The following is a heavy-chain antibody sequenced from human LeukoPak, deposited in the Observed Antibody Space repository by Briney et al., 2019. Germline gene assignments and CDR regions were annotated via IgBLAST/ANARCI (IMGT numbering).Heavy chain of an antibody. J-gene: IGHJ4*02. V-gene: IGHV7-4-1*02. CDR3: AKWDY. CDR1: GYIFTDYA. D-gene: IGHD2-8*01. CDR2: INTNTGNP. Sequence: ASVKVSCKASGYIFTDYAMNWVRQAPGQGLEYMGWINTNTGNPTYAQGFTGRFVFSLDSSVTTAYLQISSLKAADTAVYYCAKWDYWGQGTLVTVSS.